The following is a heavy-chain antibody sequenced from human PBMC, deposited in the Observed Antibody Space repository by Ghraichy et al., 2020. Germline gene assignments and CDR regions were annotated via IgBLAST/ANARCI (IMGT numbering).Heavy chain of an antibody. D-gene: IGHD3-3*01. Sequence: GESLNISCKGSGYSFTSYWIGWVRQMPGKGLEWMGIIYPGDSDTRYSPSFQGQVTISADKSISTAYLQWSSLKASDTAMYYCARQISRYYDFWSGALNWFDPWGQGTLVTVSS. CDR3: ARQISRYYDFWSGALNWFDP. CDR1: GYSFTSYW. CDR2: IYPGDSDT. V-gene: IGHV5-51*01. J-gene: IGHJ5*02.